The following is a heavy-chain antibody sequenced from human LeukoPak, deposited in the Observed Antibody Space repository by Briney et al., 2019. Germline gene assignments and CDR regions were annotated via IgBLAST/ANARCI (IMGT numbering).Heavy chain of an antibody. V-gene: IGHV3-7*01. CDR1: GFTFSSYG. D-gene: IGHD6-13*01. Sequence: GGSLRLSCAASGFTFSSYGMNWVRQAPGKGLEWVANIKEDGSEKYYVDSVKGRFTISRDNAKNSLYLQMNSLRAEDTAVYYCAKTYSSNWLSAFDIWGQGTMVTVSS. CDR3: AKTYSSNWLSAFDI. CDR2: IKEDGSEK. J-gene: IGHJ3*02.